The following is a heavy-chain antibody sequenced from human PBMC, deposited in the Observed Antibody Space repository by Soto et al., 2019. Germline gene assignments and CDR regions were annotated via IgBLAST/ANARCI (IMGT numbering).Heavy chain of an antibody. CDR2: ISYDGSNK. V-gene: IGHV3-30*18. Sequence: PGGSLRLSCAASGFTFSSYGMHWVRQAPGKGLEWVAVISYDGSNKYYADSVKGRFTISRDNSKNTLYLQMNSLRAEDTAVYYCPQVLSSSPGLPYYYYYYGMDVWGKGTTGTVAS. CDR3: PQVLSSSPGLPYYYYYYGMDV. J-gene: IGHJ6*04. CDR1: GFTFSSYG. D-gene: IGHD6-13*01.